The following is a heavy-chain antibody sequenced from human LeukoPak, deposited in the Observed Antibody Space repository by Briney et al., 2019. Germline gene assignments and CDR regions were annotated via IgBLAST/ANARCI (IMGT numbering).Heavy chain of an antibody. Sequence: GGSLRLSCAASGFTFSSYRMNWVRQAPGKGLEWVSSISSSSSYIYYADSVKGRFTISRDNAKNSLYLQMNSLRAEDTAVYYCARLPWGQQHDWGQGTMVTVSS. J-gene: IGHJ3*01. CDR2: ISSSSSYI. CDR1: GFTFSSYR. V-gene: IGHV3-21*01. CDR3: ARLPWGQQHD. D-gene: IGHD6-13*01.